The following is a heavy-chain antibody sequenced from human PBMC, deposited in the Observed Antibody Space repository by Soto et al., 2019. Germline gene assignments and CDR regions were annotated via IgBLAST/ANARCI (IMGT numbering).Heavy chain of an antibody. Sequence: SQTLPLTCTVAGGSISSGGYYWSWIRQHPGKGLEWIEYIYYSGNTYYNQSLKSRVTISVDTSKNQFSLKLTSVTAADTAVYYCARSVFPWGQGTLVTVS. V-gene: IGHV4-31*03. CDR2: IYYSGNT. CDR3: ARSVFP. J-gene: IGHJ5*02. CDR1: GGSISSGGYY.